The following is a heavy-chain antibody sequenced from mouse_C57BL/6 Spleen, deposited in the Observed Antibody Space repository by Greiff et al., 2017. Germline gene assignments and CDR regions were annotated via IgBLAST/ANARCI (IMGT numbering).Heavy chain of an antibody. V-gene: IGHV1-22*01. CDR3: ARTAQATLYAMDY. Sequence: VQLQQSGPELVKPGASVKMSCKASGYTFTDYNMHWVKQSHGKSLEWIGYINPNNGGTSYNQKFKGKATLTVNKSSSTAYMELRSLTSEDSAVYYCARTAQATLYAMDYWGQGTSVTVSS. CDR2: INPNNGGT. J-gene: IGHJ4*01. D-gene: IGHD3-2*02. CDR1: GYTFTDYN.